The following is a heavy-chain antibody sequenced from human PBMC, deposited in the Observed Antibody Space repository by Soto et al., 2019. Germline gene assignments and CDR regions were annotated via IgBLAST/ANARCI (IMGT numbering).Heavy chain of an antibody. Sequence: SETLSLTCVVSGGTISSPDCWTLVRQPPGKGLEWIGEIFQSGSTNYTPSLESRVTISVDKSKNQFSLTLTSVTAADTAVYFCARGRGRYSSGWSWFDPWGQGILVTVS. CDR3: ARGRGRYSSGWSWFDP. D-gene: IGHD6-19*01. V-gene: IGHV4-4*02. CDR2: IFQSGST. J-gene: IGHJ5*02. CDR1: GGTISSPDC.